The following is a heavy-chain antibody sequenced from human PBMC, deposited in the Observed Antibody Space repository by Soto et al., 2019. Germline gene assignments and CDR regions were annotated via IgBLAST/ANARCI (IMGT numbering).Heavy chain of an antibody. CDR2: ISSSGSTI. D-gene: IGHD5-12*01. CDR3: ARDRMATITLRYYYYYGMDV. V-gene: IGHV3-48*03. Sequence: EVQLVESGGGLVQPGGSLRLSCAASGFTFSSYEMNWVRQAPGKGLEWVSYISSSGSTIYYADSVKGRFTISRDNAKNSLYLQMNSLRAEDTAVYYCARDRMATITLRYYYYYGMDVWGQGTTVTVSS. J-gene: IGHJ6*02. CDR1: GFTFSSYE.